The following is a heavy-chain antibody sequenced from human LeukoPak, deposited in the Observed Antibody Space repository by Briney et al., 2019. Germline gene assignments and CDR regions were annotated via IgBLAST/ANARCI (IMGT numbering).Heavy chain of an antibody. CDR1: GGSFSGYY. V-gene: IGHV4-34*01. CDR2: INHSGST. CDR3: ARLPYYDSSGYFPYY. Sequence: PSETLSLTCAVYGGSFSGYYWSWIRQPPGKGLEWIGEINHSGSTNYNPSLTSRVTISVDTSKNQFSLKLSSVTAADTAVYYCARLPYYDSSGYFPYYWGQGTLVTVSS. J-gene: IGHJ4*02. D-gene: IGHD3-22*01.